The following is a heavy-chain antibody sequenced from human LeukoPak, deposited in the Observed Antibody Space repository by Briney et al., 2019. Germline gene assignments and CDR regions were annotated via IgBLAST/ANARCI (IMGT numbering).Heavy chain of an antibody. CDR1: GGSFSGYY. D-gene: IGHD2-2*02. J-gene: IGHJ5*02. CDR2: INHSGST. CDR3: ARGPLCSSTSCYTGRYRNWFDP. V-gene: IGHV4-34*01. Sequence: PSETLSPTCAVYGGSFSGYYWSWIRQPPGKGLEWIGEINHSGSTNYNPSLKSRVTISVDTSKNQFSLKLSSVTAADTAVYYCARGPLCSSTSCYTGRYRNWFDPWGQGTLVTVSS.